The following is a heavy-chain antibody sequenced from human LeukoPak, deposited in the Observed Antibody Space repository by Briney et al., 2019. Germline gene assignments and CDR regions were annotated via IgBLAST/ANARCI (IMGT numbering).Heavy chain of an antibody. J-gene: IGHJ3*02. CDR1: GGSISSYY. CDR3: ASGGSGYPLAAFDI. V-gene: IGHV4-4*07. CDR2: IHTSGST. D-gene: IGHD3-22*01. Sequence: SETLSLTCTVSGGSISSYYWSWIRQPAGKGLEWIGRIHTSGSTNYSPSLKSRVTMSVDTSKNQFSLKLSSVTAADTAVYYCASGGSGYPLAAFDIWGQGTMVTVSS.